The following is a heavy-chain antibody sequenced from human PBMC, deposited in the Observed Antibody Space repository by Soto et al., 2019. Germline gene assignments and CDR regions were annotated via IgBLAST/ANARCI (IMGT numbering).Heavy chain of an antibody. V-gene: IGHV3-30-3*01. CDR3: ARSTPKTYAGDY. D-gene: IGHD2-2*01. Sequence: GSLRLSCAASGFTFSSYAMHWVRQAPGKGLEWVAVISYDGSNKYYADSVKGRFTISRDNSKNTLYLQMNSLRAEDTAVYYCARSTPKTYAGDYWGQGTLVTVS. CDR1: GFTFSSYA. CDR2: ISYDGSNK. J-gene: IGHJ4*02.